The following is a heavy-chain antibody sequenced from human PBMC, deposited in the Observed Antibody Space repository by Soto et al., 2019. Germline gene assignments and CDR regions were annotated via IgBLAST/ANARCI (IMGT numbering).Heavy chain of an antibody. Sequence: SETLSLTCTVSGGSISSSSYYWGWIRQPPGKGLEWIGSIYYSGSTYYNPSLKSRVTISGDTSKNQFSLKLSSVTAADTAVYYCAGSRPDFYYYYYMDVWGKGTTVTVSS. V-gene: IGHV4-39*01. D-gene: IGHD6-13*01. CDR2: IYYSGST. CDR3: AGSRPDFYYYYYMDV. CDR1: GGSISSSSYY. J-gene: IGHJ6*03.